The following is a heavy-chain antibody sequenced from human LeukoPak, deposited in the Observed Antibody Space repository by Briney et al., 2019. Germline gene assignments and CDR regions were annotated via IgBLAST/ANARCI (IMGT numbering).Heavy chain of an antibody. CDR3: ARAHIVLMVYATASNWFDP. D-gene: IGHD2-8*01. V-gene: IGHV4-39*07. Sequence: SETLSLTCTVSGGSISSSSYYWGWIRQPPGKGLEWIGSIYYSGSTYYNPSLKSRVTISVDTCKNQFSLKLSSVTAADTAVYYCARAHIVLMVYATASNWFDPWGQGTLVTVSS. CDR1: GGSISSSSYY. CDR2: IYYSGST. J-gene: IGHJ5*02.